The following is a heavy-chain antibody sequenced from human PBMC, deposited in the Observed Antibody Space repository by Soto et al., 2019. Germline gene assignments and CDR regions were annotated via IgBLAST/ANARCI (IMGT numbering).Heavy chain of an antibody. J-gene: IGHJ4*02. CDR3: AKDSSSYYFDY. D-gene: IGHD6-13*01. V-gene: IGHV3-30*18. CDR2: ISYDGSNK. CDR1: GFTFSSYG. Sequence: GGSLRLSCAASGFTFSSYGMHWVRQAPGKGLEWVAVISYDGSNKYYADSVKGRFTTSRNNSKNTLYLQMNSLRAEDTAVYYCAKDSSSYYFDYWGQGTLVTVSS.